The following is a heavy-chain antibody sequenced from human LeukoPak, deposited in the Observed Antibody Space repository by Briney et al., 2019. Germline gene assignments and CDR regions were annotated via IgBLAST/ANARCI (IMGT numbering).Heavy chain of an antibody. CDR1: GYTFTSNY. Sequence: ASVKVSCKASGYTFTSNYMHWVRQAPGQGLEWMGVINPSGGSTSYAQKFQGRVTMTRDMSTSTDYMELSSLRSDDTAVYYCARDNSVGDYALWSDPWGQEALVTVSP. CDR3: ARDNSVGDYALWSDP. D-gene: IGHD1-26*01. V-gene: IGHV1-46*01. J-gene: IGHJ5*02. CDR2: INPSGGST.